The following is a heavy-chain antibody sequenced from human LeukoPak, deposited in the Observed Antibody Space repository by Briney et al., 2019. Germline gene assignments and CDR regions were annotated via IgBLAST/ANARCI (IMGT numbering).Heavy chain of an antibody. Sequence: PSETLSLTCTVSGYSISSGYYWGWIRQPPGKGLEWIGSIYHSGSTYYNPSLKSRVTISVDTSKNQFSLKLSSVTAADTAVYYCAREGMYQPLLYTGSYFDYWGQGTLVTVSS. CDR2: IYHSGST. D-gene: IGHD2-2*02. J-gene: IGHJ4*02. V-gene: IGHV4-38-2*02. CDR3: AREGMYQPLLYTGSYFDY. CDR1: GYSISSGYY.